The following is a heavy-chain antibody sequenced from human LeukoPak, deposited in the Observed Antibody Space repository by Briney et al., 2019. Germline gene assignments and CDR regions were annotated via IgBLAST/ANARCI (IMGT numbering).Heavy chain of an antibody. CDR1: GGSISSYY. J-gene: IGHJ3*02. D-gene: IGHD5-12*01. V-gene: IGHV4-59*08. Sequence: PSETLSLTCTVSGGSISSYYWSWIRQPPGKGLAWIGYIYYSGSTNYNPSLKSRVTISVDTSKNQFSLKLSSVTAADTAVYYCANSGYDFGAFDIWGQGTMVTVSS. CDR2: IYYSGST. CDR3: ANSGYDFGAFDI.